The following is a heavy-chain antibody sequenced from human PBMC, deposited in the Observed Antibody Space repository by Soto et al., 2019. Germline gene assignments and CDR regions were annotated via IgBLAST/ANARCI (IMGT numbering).Heavy chain of an antibody. V-gene: IGHV1-2*02. D-gene: IGHD2-21*01. Sequence: ASVKVSCNASGYTFTGYYPHWVRQAPGQGLEWMGWINPGSGDTNYAQNFQDRVTMIRDTSISTAYLELSRLRSDDTAVYYCARDVAYLRAPNALIAGMDVWGQGTTVTVSS. J-gene: IGHJ6*02. CDR1: GYTFTGYY. CDR3: ARDVAYLRAPNALIAGMDV. CDR2: INPGSGDT.